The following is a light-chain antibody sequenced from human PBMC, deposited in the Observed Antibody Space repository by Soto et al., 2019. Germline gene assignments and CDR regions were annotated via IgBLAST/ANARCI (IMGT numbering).Light chain of an antibody. CDR1: QSVGDY. J-gene: IGKJ4*01. CDR3: QHRRYLPRT. CDR2: DVA. Sequence: LSPSPATLSLSPGERATRXXRASQSVGDYLAWYQQKPGQAPRLXIYDVAKRATGTPARFSGSGSGTDFTLTISSLAPEDCAAYFQQHRRYLPRTFGGGTKVDI. V-gene: IGKV3-11*01.